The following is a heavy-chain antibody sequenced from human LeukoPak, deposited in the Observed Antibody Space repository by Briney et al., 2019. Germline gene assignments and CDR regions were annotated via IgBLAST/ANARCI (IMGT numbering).Heavy chain of an antibody. D-gene: IGHD1/OR15-1a*01. Sequence: GRSLRLSCATSGFTFSSYAMHWVRQAPGKGLEWVALISYDGINQYYADSAKGRFIISRDNSKNTLYLQLNSLRLEDTAVYYCTLTTFGVVYYFDYWGQGTLVTVSS. CDR3: TLTTFGVVYYFDY. CDR2: ISYDGINQ. V-gene: IGHV3-30*04. CDR1: GFTFSSYA. J-gene: IGHJ4*02.